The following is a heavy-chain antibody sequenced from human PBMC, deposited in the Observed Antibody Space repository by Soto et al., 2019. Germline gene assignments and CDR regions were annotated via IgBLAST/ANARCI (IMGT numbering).Heavy chain of an antibody. D-gene: IGHD2-2*01. CDR1: GDTFTRYY. J-gene: IGHJ6*02. V-gene: IGHV1-46*01. Sequence: ASVKVSCKAAGDTFTRYYMHWVRQAPGQGLEWMGIINPSGGSTSYAQKFQGRVTMTRDTSTSTVYMELSSLRSEDTAVYYCARDIVVVSAARGNYYYGMDVWGQGTTVTVSS. CDR2: INPSGGST. CDR3: ARDIVVVSAARGNYYYGMDV.